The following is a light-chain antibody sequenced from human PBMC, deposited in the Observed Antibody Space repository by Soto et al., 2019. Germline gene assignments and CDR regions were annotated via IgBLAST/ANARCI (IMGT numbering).Light chain of an antibody. V-gene: IGLV2-23*02. CDR1: SSDIGSYNR. J-gene: IGLJ2*01. Sequence: QSALTQPASVSGSPGQSITISCTGTSSDIGSYNRVSWYQQHPGKAPKLMIYEDTQRPSRVSNRFSGSKSGNTASLTITGLQAEDEADYYCCSYAGPSVFVVFGGGTQVTVL. CDR2: EDT. CDR3: CSYAGPSVFVV.